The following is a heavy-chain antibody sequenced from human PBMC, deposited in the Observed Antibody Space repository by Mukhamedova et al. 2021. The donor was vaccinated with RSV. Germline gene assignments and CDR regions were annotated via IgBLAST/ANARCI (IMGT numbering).Heavy chain of an antibody. V-gene: IGHV3-23*01. Sequence: EWVSGISAPGDGTFYADSVKGRFTISRDNSKNTLYLQMNSLRVEDTAVYYCAKDRVCSSTYCHFDSWGQGTLVTVSS. D-gene: IGHD2-2*01. CDR2: ISAPGDGT. CDR3: AKDRVCSSTYCHFDS. J-gene: IGHJ4*02.